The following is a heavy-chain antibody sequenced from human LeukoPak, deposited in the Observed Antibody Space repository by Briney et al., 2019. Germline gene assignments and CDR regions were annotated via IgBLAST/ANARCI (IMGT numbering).Heavy chain of an antibody. CDR2: VDNGGSGR. CDR3: ARGGYGTGIDN. Sequence: PGGSLRLSCAASGLTFSNYWMHWVRHAPGKGLVWVSYVDNGGSGREYADSVKGRFTISRDNVKSMVYLQMNSLRAEDTAVYYCARGGYGTGIDNWGQGTLVTVSS. J-gene: IGHJ4*02. V-gene: IGHV3-74*03. CDR1: GLTFSNYW. D-gene: IGHD2-8*02.